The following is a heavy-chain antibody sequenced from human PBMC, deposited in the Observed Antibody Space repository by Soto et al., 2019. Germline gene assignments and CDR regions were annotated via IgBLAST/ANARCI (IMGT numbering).Heavy chain of an antibody. CDR3: ARTVGAAYYFDF. Sequence: PSETLALSCPFSGGSTTRYYWSWIRQPAGKGLEWMVRIDTSGSTNNNPSLKSRVTMSIDTSNKHFSLRLKSVTAADTAVYYCARTVGAAYYFDFWGQGAMVTVSS. CDR2: IDTSGST. J-gene: IGHJ4*02. D-gene: IGHD1-26*01. CDR1: GGSTTRYY. V-gene: IGHV4-4*07.